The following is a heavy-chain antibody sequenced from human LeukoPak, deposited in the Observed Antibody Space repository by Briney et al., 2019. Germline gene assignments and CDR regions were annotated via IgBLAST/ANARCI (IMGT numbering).Heavy chain of an antibody. CDR2: IIPIFGTA. CDR1: GGTFSSYA. CDR3: TRDADSSGYYYVDRSGEYFQH. Sequence: GASVKVSCKASGGTFSSYAISWVRQAPGQGLEWMGRIIPIFGTANYAQKFQGRVTITTDESTSTAYLELSSLRSEDTAVYYFTRDADSSGYYYVDRSGEYFQHWGQGSLVTVSS. V-gene: IGHV1-69*05. D-gene: IGHD3-22*01. J-gene: IGHJ1*01.